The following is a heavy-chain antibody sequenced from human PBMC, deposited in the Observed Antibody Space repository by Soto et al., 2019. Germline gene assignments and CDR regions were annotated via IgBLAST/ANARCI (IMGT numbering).Heavy chain of an antibody. CDR2: ISGSGGST. J-gene: IGHJ6*02. V-gene: IGHV3-23*01. Sequence: PGGSLRLSCAASGFTFSSYAMSWVRQAPGKGLEWVSAISGSGGSTYYADSVKGRFTISRDNSKNTLYLQMNSLRAEDTAVYYCAKVDGYYDFWSGYPAATSYGMDVWGQGTTVTVSS. CDR3: AKVDGYYDFWSGYPAATSYGMDV. D-gene: IGHD3-3*01. CDR1: GFTFSSYA.